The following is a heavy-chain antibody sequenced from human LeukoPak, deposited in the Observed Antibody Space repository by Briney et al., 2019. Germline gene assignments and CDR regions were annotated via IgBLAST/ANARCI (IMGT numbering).Heavy chain of an antibody. CDR3: ASSRYCSSTSCLWFDP. CDR2: IYYSGST. D-gene: IGHD2-2*01. V-gene: IGHV4-59*11. CDR1: GGSISSHY. J-gene: IGHJ5*02. Sequence: SETLSLTCTVSGGSISSHYWIWIRQPPGKGLEWIGYIYYSGSTNYNPSLKSRVTISVDTSKNQFSLKLSSVTAADTAVYYCASSRYCSSTSCLWFDPWGQGTLVTVSS.